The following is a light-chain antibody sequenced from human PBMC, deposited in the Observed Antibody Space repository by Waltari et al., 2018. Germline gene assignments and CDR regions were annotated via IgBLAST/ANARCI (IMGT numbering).Light chain of an antibody. CDR2: GAS. J-gene: IGKJ1*01. CDR3: QHYLRLPVT. V-gene: IGKV3-20*01. Sequence: EIVLPPPPGTLSLSLGERATVSCRASQSVSRDLAWYKQKPGQAPRLLIYGASTRATGIPDRFSGSGSGTDFSLTISRLEPDDFAVYYCQHYLRLPVTFGQGTTVEI. CDR1: QSVSRD.